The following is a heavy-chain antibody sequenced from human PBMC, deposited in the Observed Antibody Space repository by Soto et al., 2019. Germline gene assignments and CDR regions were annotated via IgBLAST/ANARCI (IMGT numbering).Heavy chain of an antibody. V-gene: IGHV4-31*03. J-gene: IGHJ4*02. D-gene: IGHD2-15*01. CDR1: GGPISSGCGYY. CDR3: ARHKRVAANKYYFDY. CDR2: IYYSGST. Sequence: PSETLSLTCTVSGGPISSGCGYYWPWIRQHPGKGLEWIGYIYYSGSTHYNPSLKSRVTISVDTSKNQFSLKLSSVTAADTAVYYCARHKRVAANKYYFDYWGQGTLVTVSS.